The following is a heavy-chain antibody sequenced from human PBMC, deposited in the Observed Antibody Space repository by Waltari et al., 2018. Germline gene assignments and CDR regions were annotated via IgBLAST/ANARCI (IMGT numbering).Heavy chain of an antibody. Sequence: QVQLHPWGAGLLKPSETLSLTCAVSGEPFRGYHWTWLRQSPEKGLEWIGEIDHAGSTNYNPSLKSRVTMSVDIVKKRFSLQMTSVTAADTAVYYCARGITHYYASGLNWFDSWGQGNLATVSS. D-gene: IGHD3-16*01. CDR1: GEPFRGYH. V-gene: IGHV4-34*01. CDR3: ARGITHYYASGLNWFDS. CDR2: IDHAGST. J-gene: IGHJ5*01.